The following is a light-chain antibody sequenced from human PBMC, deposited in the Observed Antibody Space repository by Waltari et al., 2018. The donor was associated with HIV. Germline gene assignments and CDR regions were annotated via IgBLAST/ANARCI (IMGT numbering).Light chain of an antibody. CDR3: SAYAGSNNLVL. Sequence: QSALTQPPSASGSHGQSVTLSCTGTRSDVGGYNYVSWYQQYPGEAPKLIIYDVNKRPSGVPDRFSGSKSGNTASLTVSGLQGEDEAQYYCSAYAGSNNLVLFGGGTKLTVL. J-gene: IGLJ2*01. CDR1: RSDVGGYNY. CDR2: DVN. V-gene: IGLV2-8*01.